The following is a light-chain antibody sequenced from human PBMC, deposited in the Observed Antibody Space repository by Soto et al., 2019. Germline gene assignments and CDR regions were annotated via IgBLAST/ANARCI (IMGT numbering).Light chain of an antibody. V-gene: IGLV2-11*01. CDR1: SSDVGGYDF. CDR2: DVS. Sequence: SVLFQPRSVSRAPGQAVTISLPGNSSDVGGYDFVSWYQQRPDKAPKLMIYDVSVRPSGVPDRFSASKSGNTASLTVSGLQAEDEADYYCCSYAGNSFYVFGTGTKSPS. J-gene: IGLJ1*01. CDR3: CSYAGNSFYV.